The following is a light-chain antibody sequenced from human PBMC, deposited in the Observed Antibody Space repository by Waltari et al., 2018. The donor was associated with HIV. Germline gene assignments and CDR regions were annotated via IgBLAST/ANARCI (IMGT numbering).Light chain of an antibody. V-gene: IGKV3-20*01. CDR2: GAS. CDR1: QSVSSSY. J-gene: IGKJ1*01. Sequence: EIVLTQSPGTLSLSPGERATLSCRASQSVSSSYLAWYQQKPGQAPRLLIYGASSRATGIPDRFSGSGYGTDFTLTISRLEPEDFAVYYCQQYGSSPWTFGQGTKGEIK. CDR3: QQYGSSPWT.